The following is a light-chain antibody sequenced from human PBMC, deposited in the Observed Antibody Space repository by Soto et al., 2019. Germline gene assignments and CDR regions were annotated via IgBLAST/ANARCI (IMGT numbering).Light chain of an antibody. Sequence: DIQMTQSPYSLSASVGDRVTITCRASQGITNYLAWYQQKAGEVPKLLISAASTLQSGVPSRFSGSGSGTGFTLTISSLQPEDVATYYCQKYNSAPFTFGPGTKVDIK. CDR1: QGITNY. CDR2: AAS. V-gene: IGKV1-27*01. CDR3: QKYNSAPFT. J-gene: IGKJ3*01.